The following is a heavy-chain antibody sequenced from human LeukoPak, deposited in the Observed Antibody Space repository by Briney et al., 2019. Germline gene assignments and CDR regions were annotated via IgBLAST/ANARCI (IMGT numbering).Heavy chain of an antibody. CDR3: ARLLGTHINYFDP. Sequence: SETLSLTCTVSGGSISNSSYYWGWIRQPPGKGLEWIGSIYYSGSTYYNPSLKSRVTISVDTSKNQFSLKLSSVTAADTAVYYCARLLGTHINYFDPWGQGTLVTVSS. CDR1: GGSISNSSYY. J-gene: IGHJ5*02. V-gene: IGHV4-39*01. D-gene: IGHD2-21*01. CDR2: IYYSGST.